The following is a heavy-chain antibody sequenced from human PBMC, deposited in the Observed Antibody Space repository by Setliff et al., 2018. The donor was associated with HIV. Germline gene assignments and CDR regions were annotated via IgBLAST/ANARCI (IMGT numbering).Heavy chain of an antibody. D-gene: IGHD3-9*01. V-gene: IGHV4-34*01. CDR1: GGSFSGYY. Sequence: SETLSLTCAVYGGSFSGYYWSWIRQSPGKGLEWIGSIYYTGSTHYSPSLKSRVTISVDTSKNQLSLRLSSVTAADTAVYYCARHGAYYEFLTYYYPRYSFDYWGLGTLVTVSS. CDR3: ARHGAYYEFLTYYYPRYSFDY. CDR2: IYYTGST. J-gene: IGHJ4*01.